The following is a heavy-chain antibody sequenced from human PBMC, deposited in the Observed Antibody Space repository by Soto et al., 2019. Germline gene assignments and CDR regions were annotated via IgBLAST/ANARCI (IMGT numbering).Heavy chain of an antibody. J-gene: IGHJ4*02. CDR1: GFTFSSYG. CDR2: IWYDGSNK. CDR3: ARSQGYSYGTFFDY. Sequence: QVQLVESGGGVVQPGRSLRLSCAASGFTFSSYGMHWVRQATGKGLEWVAVIWYDGSNKYYADSVKGRFTISRDNSKNTLDLKMNSLRAEDTAVYYWARSQGYSYGTFFDYWGQGTLVTVSS. V-gene: IGHV3-33*01. D-gene: IGHD5-18*01.